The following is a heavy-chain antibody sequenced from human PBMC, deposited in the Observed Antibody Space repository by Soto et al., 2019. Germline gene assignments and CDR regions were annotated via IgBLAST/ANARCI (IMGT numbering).Heavy chain of an antibody. CDR3: AREKVGATEAGFDY. CDR2: IYYSGST. Sequence: PSETLSLTCTVSGGSISSGGYYWSWIRQHPGKGLEWIGYIYYSGSTYYNPSLKSRVTISVDTSKNQFSLKLSSVTAADTAVYYCAREKVGATEAGFDYWGQGTLVTVS. CDR1: GGSISSGGYY. J-gene: IGHJ4*02. D-gene: IGHD1-26*01. V-gene: IGHV4-31*03.